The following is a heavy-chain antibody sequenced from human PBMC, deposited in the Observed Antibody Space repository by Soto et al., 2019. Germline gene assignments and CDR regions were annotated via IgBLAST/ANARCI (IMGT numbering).Heavy chain of an antibody. J-gene: IGHJ4*02. CDR3: VKDPVSGGTGGAWFDY. CDR2: MSGNGGRI. CDR1: GFTFSNYA. V-gene: IGHV3-23*01. D-gene: IGHD2-8*02. Sequence: GGSLRLSCAVSGFTFSNYAMTWVRQAPGKGLEWVSVMSGNGGRILYADSVKGRFTISRDNSKNTLYLQMNSLRLEDTAVYYCVKDPVSGGTGGAWFDYCGQGTLVTV.